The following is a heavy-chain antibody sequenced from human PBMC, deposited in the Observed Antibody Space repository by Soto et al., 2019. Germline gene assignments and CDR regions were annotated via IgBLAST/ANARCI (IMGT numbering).Heavy chain of an antibody. CDR3: ASRARVGAQSESYYFDY. CDR1: GGSISSYY. D-gene: IGHD1-26*01. Sequence: PSETVSLTCTVSGGSISSYYWSWIRQPPGKGLEWIGYIYYSGSTNYNPSLKSRVTISVDTSKNQFSLKLSSVTAADTAVYYCASRARVGAQSESYYFDYWGQGTLVTVSS. V-gene: IGHV4-59*08. CDR2: IYYSGST. J-gene: IGHJ4*02.